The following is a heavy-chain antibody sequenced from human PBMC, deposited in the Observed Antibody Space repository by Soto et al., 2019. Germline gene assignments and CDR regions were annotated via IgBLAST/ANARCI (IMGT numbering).Heavy chain of an antibody. CDR1: GGTFSSYA. CDR2: IIPIFGTA. V-gene: IGHV1-69*01. Sequence: QVQLVQSGAEVKKPGSSVKVSCKASGGTFSSYAISWVRQAPGQGLEWMGGIIPIFGTANYAQKFQGRVTITADESTGKTHMGFERLRFEDQGGDYRWGEVGWFGELNRFGPWGQGTLVPVS. CDR3: WGEVGWFGELNRFGP. J-gene: IGHJ5*02. D-gene: IGHD3-10*01.